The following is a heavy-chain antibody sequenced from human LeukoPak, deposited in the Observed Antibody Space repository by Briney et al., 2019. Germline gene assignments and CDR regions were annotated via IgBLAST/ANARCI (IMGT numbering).Heavy chain of an antibody. V-gene: IGHV3-7*01. CDR1: GFTFSSYW. J-gene: IGHJ6*02. Sequence: PGGSLRLSCAASGFTFSSYWMTWVRQAPGKGLEWVANIKQDGSVKYYVDSVRGRFIISRDNAKNSLYLQMNSLRAEDTALYYCARASKDSYDSSGYYHPYYYYGMDVWGQGTTVTVSS. D-gene: IGHD3-22*01. CDR3: ARASKDSYDSSGYYHPYYYYGMDV. CDR2: IKQDGSVK.